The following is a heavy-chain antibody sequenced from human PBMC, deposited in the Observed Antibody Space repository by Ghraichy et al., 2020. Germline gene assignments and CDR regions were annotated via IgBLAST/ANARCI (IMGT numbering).Heavy chain of an antibody. CDR2: ISSSSSTI. CDR1: GFTFSSYS. Sequence: GGSLRLSCAASGFTFSSYSMNWVRQAPGKGLEWVSYISSSSSTIYYADSVKGRFTISRDNAKNSLYLQMNSLRAEDTAVYYCARNGRQLVLYYYYGMDVWGQGTLVTVSS. V-gene: IGHV3-48*04. D-gene: IGHD6-6*01. J-gene: IGHJ6*02. CDR3: ARNGRQLVLYYYYGMDV.